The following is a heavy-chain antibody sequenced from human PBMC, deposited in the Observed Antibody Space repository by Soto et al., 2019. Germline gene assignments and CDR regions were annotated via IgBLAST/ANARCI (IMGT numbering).Heavy chain of an antibody. CDR1: GYSLSSYD. Sequence: QVQLVESGGGVVQPGRSLRLSCAASGYSLSSYDIHWVRQAPGKGLEWVALVPNRGSDTYYVASVKGRFTVSRDNSKNTAYLQMSSLRVEDTAVYFCAKGTVTHANSASDYYAMDVWGQGTTVTVSS. CDR2: VPNRGSDT. CDR3: AKGTVTHANSASDYYAMDV. V-gene: IGHV3-30*18. D-gene: IGHD4-17*01. J-gene: IGHJ6*02.